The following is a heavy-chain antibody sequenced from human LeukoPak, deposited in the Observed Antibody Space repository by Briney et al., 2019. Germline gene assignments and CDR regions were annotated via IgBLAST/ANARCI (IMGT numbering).Heavy chain of an antibody. J-gene: IGHJ4*02. D-gene: IGHD4-17*01. CDR3: ARGGSTVTDFDY. V-gene: IGHV3-69-1*01. CDR2: ISSSSYI. CDR1: YY. Sequence: YYWGWVRQAPGKGLEWVSSISSSSYIYYADSVKGRFTISRDNAKNSLYLQMNSLRAEDTAVYYCARGGSTVTDFDYWGQGTLVTVSS.